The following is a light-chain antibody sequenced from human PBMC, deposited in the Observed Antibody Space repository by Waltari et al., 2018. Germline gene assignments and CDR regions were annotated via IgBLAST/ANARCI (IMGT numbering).Light chain of an antibody. Sequence: QTVVTQEPSLSVSPGGTVTLPCGLSSGSVSTSNSATWCQQSPGQAPRTLIHKTNTRSSGAPDRFSGSIVGNKAALTITGAQADDESDYYCVLYMGSGIWVFGGGTKLTVL. V-gene: IGLV8-61*01. J-gene: IGLJ3*02. CDR2: KTN. CDR3: VLYMGSGIWV. CDR1: SGSVSTSNS.